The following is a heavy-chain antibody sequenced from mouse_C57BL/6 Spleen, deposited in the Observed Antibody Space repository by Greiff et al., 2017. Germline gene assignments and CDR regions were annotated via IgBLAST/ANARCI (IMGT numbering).Heavy chain of an antibody. V-gene: IGHV1-14*01. CDR2: IYPYNDGT. CDR1: GYTFTSYV. CDR3: ARPLLYYARDY. J-gene: IGHJ4*01. Sequence: LQESGPELVKPGASVKMSCKASGYTFTSYVMHWVKQKPGQGLEWIGYIYPYNDGTKYNEKFKGKATLTSDKSSSTAYMELSSLTSEDSAVYDCARPLLYYARDYWGQGTSVTVSS. D-gene: IGHD2-10*01.